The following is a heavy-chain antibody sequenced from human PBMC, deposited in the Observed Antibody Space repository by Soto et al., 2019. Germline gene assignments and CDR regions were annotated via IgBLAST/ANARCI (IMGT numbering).Heavy chain of an antibody. D-gene: IGHD2-8*01. CDR3: AREGVMHV. V-gene: IGHV1-69*12. CDR2: IIPMFGTA. J-gene: IGHJ6*04. Sequence: QVQLVQSGAEVKKPGSSVKVSCKASGGTFSSYAISWVRQAPGQGLEWMGGIIPMFGTATYAQEFQGRVKLTADESTTTAYIDLSSRGSEEAAVCSCAREGVMHVCGKGRTVTVSS. CDR1: GGTFSSYA.